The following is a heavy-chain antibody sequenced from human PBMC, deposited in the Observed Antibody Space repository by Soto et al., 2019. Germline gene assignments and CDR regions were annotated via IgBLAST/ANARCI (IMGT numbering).Heavy chain of an antibody. CDR1: GYTFTSYG. Sequence: ASVKVSCKASGYTFTSYGISWVRQAPGQGLEWMGWISAYNGNTNYAQKLQGRVTMTTDTSTSTAYMELRSLRSDDTAVYYCARGTTSSGWYVDFDYWGQGTLVTVSS. J-gene: IGHJ4*02. V-gene: IGHV1-18*04. D-gene: IGHD6-19*01. CDR2: ISAYNGNT. CDR3: ARGTTSSGWYVDFDY.